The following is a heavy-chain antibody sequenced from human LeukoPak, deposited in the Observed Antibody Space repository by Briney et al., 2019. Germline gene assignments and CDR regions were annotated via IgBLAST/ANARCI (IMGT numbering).Heavy chain of an antibody. J-gene: IGHJ4*02. CDR3: ARDPYSYDSSGYYSYFDL. CDR2: ISSSSSTI. D-gene: IGHD3-22*01. CDR1: GFTFSSYS. Sequence: GGSLRLSCAGSGFTFSSYSMNWVRQAPGKGLEWVSYISSSSSTIYYADSVKGRFTISRDNAKNSLYLQMNSLRDEDTAVYYCARDPYSYDSSGYYSYFDLWGQGTLVTVSS. V-gene: IGHV3-48*02.